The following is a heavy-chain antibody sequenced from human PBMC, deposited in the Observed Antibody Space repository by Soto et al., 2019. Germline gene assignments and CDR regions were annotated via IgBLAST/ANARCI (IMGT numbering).Heavy chain of an antibody. J-gene: IGHJ6*02. V-gene: IGHV4-34*01. CDR1: GGSFSGYY. D-gene: IGHD1-26*01. CDR3: ARDIVGAMNYYGMDV. Sequence: SETLSLTCAVYGGSFSGYYWSWIRQPPGKGLEWIGEINHGGSTNYNPSLKSRVTISVDTSKNQFSLKLSSVTAADTAVYYCARDIVGAMNYYGMDVWGQGTTVTVSS. CDR2: INHGGST.